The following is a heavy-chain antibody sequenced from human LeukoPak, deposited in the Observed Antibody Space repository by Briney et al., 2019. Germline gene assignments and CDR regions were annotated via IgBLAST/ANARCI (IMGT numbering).Heavy chain of an antibody. J-gene: IGHJ4*02. CDR3: ATPYYYGSGSYYHFDY. D-gene: IGHD3-10*01. Sequence: PGGSLRLSCAASGFTFSSYSMNWVRQAPGKGLEWVSSITRSSIYIYYADSVKGRFTISRDNSKNTLYLQMNSLRAEDTAVYYCATPYYYGSGSYYHFDYWGQGTLVTVSS. V-gene: IGHV3-21*04. CDR2: ITRSSIYI. CDR1: GFTFSSYS.